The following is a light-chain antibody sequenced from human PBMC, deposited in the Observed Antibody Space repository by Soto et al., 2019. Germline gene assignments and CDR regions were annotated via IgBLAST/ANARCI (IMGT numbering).Light chain of an antibody. CDR3: QQYYSTPPM. CDR1: QSVLYSSNNKNY. J-gene: IGKJ1*01. V-gene: IGKV4-1*01. Sequence: DIVMTQSPDSLAVSLGERATINCKSCQSVLYSSNNKNYLAWYQQKPGQPPKLLIYWASTRESGVPDRFSGSGSGTDFTLTISSLQAEDVAVYYCQQYYSTPPMFGQGTKVEIK. CDR2: WAS.